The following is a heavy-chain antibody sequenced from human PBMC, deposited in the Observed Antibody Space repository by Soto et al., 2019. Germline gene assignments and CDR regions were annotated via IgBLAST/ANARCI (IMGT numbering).Heavy chain of an antibody. V-gene: IGHV1-8*01. CDR1: GYTFTSYD. CDR2: MNPNSGNT. CDR3: ARFAMVRPNDY. J-gene: IGHJ4*02. Sequence: ASVKVSCKASGYTFTSYDINWVRQATGQGLEWMGWMNPNSGNTGYAQKFQGRVTMTTDASTNTAYMELRSLRSDDTAVYYCARFAMVRPNDYWGQGTPVTVSS. D-gene: IGHD3-10*01.